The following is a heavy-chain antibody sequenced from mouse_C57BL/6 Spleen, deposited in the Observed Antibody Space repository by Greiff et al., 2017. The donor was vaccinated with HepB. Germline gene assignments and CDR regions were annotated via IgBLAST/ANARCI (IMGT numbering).Heavy chain of an antibody. J-gene: IGHJ4*01. Sequence: QVQLQQPGAELVMPGASVKLSCKASGYTFTSYWMHWVKQRPGQGLEWIGEIDPSDSYTNYNQKFKGKSTLTVDKSSSTAYMQLSSLTSEDSAVYYCARYSSGHYYAMDYWGQGTSVTVSS. D-gene: IGHD3-2*02. CDR2: IDPSDSYT. V-gene: IGHV1-69*01. CDR3: ARYSSGHYYAMDY. CDR1: GYTFTSYW.